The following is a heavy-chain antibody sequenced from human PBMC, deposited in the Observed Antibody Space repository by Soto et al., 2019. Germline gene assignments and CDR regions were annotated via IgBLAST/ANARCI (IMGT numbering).Heavy chain of an antibody. J-gene: IGHJ6*02. CDR1: GFTFSSYS. V-gene: IGHV3-21*01. Sequence: GGSLRLSCEASGFTFSSYSMNWVRQAPGKGLEWVSSISSSSSYIYYADSVKGRFTISRDNAKNSLYLQMNSLRAEDTAVYYCARNCSSTSCSSYGMDVWGQGTTVTVSS. CDR3: ARNCSSTSCSSYGMDV. CDR2: ISSSSSYI. D-gene: IGHD2-2*01.